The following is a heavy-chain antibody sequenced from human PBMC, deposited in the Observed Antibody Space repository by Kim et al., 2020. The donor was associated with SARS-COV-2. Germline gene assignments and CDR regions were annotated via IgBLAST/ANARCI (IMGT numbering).Heavy chain of an antibody. CDR2: IYYSGGT. V-gene: IGHV4-39*01. CDR3: ARWELVVLRFDP. Sequence: SETLSLTCTVSGGSISSSSSSFYWGWIRQPPGKGLEWIGNIYYSGGTYYNPSLKSRVTMSVDTSKNQFSLKISSVTAADTAVYFCARWELVVLRFDPWGQGTLVTVSS. D-gene: IGHD1-26*01. J-gene: IGHJ5*02. CDR1: GGSISSSSSSFY.